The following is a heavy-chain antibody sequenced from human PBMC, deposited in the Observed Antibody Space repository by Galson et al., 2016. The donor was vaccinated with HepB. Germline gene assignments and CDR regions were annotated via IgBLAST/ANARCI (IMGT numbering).Heavy chain of an antibody. V-gene: IGHV3-21*01. CDR3: AGSYSNYYYYMDV. CDR1: AFTFSSYS. CDR2: ISSSSSYI. J-gene: IGHJ6*03. Sequence: SLRLSCAASAFTFSSYSMNWVRQAPGKGLEWVSSISSSSSYICYADSVKGRFTISRDNAQNSLYLQMTRLRAEDTAVYYCAGSYSNYYYYMDVWGKGTTVTVSS. D-gene: IGHD3-10*01.